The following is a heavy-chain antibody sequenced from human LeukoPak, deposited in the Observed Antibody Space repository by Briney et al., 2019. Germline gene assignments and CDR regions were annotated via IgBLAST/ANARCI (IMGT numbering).Heavy chain of an antibody. CDR2: IYYSGST. D-gene: IGHD3-3*01. CDR1: GGSISSYY. Sequence: PSETLSLTCTVSGGSISSYYWSWIRQPPGKGLEWIGYIYYSGSTNYNPSLKSRVTISVDTSKNQFSLKLSSVTAADTAVYYCARGYDFWSSYTPLDYWGQGTLVTVSS. CDR3: ARGYDFWSSYTPLDY. V-gene: IGHV4-59*01. J-gene: IGHJ4*02.